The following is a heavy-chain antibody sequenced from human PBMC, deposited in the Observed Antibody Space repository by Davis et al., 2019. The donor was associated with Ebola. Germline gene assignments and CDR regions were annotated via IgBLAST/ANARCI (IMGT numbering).Heavy chain of an antibody. D-gene: IGHD3-10*01. Sequence: ASVKVSCKASGYTFGSYYIHWVRQAPGQGLEWLGIIYPGDGSTNYAPRFRGRFTLTKDRATSTVYMELRSLTSDDTAVYYCARDLATSSGAHFFYFGMDVWGEGTSVAVSS. J-gene: IGHJ6*04. V-gene: IGHV1-46*01. CDR3: ARDLATSSGAHFFYFGMDV. CDR2: IYPGDGST. CDR1: GYTFGSYY.